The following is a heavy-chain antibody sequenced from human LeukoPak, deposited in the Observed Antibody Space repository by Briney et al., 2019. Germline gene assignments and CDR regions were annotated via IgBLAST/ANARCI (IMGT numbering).Heavy chain of an antibody. CDR3: ARGPYYYDSSGYYYRGTFDY. D-gene: IGHD3-22*01. CDR2: ISSSGSTI. V-gene: IGHV3-11*01. J-gene: IGHJ4*02. Sequence: GGSLGLSCAASGFTFSDYYMSWIRQAPGKGLEWVSYISSSGSTIYYADSVKGRFTISRDNAKNSLYLQMNSLRAEDTAVYYCARGPYYYDSSGYYYRGTFDYWGQGTLVTVSS. CDR1: GFTFSDYY.